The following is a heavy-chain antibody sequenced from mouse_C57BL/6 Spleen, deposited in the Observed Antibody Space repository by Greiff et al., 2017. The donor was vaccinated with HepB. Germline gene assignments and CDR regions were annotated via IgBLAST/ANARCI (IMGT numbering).Heavy chain of an antibody. V-gene: IGHV7-3*01. CDR3: ARYRGNYDFDV. CDR1: GFTFTDYY. J-gene: IGHJ1*03. CDR2: IRNKANGYTT. D-gene: IGHD2-1*01. Sequence: EVQLVESGGGLVQPGGSLSLSCAASGFTFTDYYMSWVRQPPGKALEWLGFIRNKANGYTTEYSASVKGGFTISRDNSQSILYLQMNALRAEDSATYYCARYRGNYDFDVWGTGTTVTVSS.